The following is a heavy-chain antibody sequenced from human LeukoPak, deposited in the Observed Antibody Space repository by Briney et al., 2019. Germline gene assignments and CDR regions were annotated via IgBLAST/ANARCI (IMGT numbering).Heavy chain of an antibody. CDR3: ARGGAARGNWFDP. D-gene: IGHD3-10*01. CDR2: ISSSSSYI. J-gene: IGHJ5*02. Sequence: GGSLRLSCAASAFTFSSYAMSWVRQAPGKGLEWVSSISSSSSYIYYADSVKGRFTISRDNAKNSLYLQMNSLRAEDTAVYYCARGGAARGNWFDPWGQGTLVTVSS. V-gene: IGHV3-21*01. CDR1: AFTFSSYA.